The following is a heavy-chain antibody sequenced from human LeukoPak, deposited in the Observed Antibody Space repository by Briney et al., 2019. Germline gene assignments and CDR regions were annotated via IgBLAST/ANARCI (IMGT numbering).Heavy chain of an antibody. CDR2: INTNTGNP. J-gene: IGHJ3*02. CDR3: ATFPSYRGYSTMIVVGWAFDI. V-gene: IGHV7-4-1*02. D-gene: IGHD3-22*01. Sequence: ASVKVSCKASGYTFTGYYMHWVRQAPGQGLEWMGWINTNTGNPTYAQGFTGRFVFSLDTSVSTAYLQISSLKAEDTAVYYCATFPSYRGYSTMIVVGWAFDIWGQGTMVTVSS. CDR1: GYTFTGYY.